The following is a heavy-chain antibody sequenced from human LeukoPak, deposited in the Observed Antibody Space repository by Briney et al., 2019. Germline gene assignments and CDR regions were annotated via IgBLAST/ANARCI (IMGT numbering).Heavy chain of an antibody. CDR2: INHSGST. D-gene: IGHD6-19*01. V-gene: IGHV4-34*01. J-gene: IGHJ4*01. CDR3: ASQYSSGGDY. Sequence: SETLSLTCAVYGGSFSGYYWSWIRQPPGKGLEWIGEINHSGSTNYNPSLKNRVTISVDTSKNQFSLKLSSVTAADTAVYYCASQYSSGGDYWGHGTLVTVSS. CDR1: GGSFSGYY.